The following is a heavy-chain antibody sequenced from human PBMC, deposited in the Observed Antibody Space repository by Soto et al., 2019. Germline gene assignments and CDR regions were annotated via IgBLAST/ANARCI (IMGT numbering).Heavy chain of an antibody. CDR3: ATSPQNISAAPFDY. CDR2: FDPEDGET. CDR1: GYTLTKLS. J-gene: IGHJ4*02. V-gene: IGHV1-24*01. Sequence: ASVKVSCKVSGYTLTKLSIHWVRQAPGKGLEWMGGFDPEDGETIYAQKFQGRVTMTEDTSTDTAYMELSSLRSEDTAVYYCATSPQNISAAPFDYWGQGTLVTVSS. D-gene: IGHD2-15*01.